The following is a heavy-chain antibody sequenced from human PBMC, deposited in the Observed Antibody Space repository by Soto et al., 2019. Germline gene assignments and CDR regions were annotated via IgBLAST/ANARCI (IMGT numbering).Heavy chain of an antibody. CDR3: TEDILPGGADV. V-gene: IGHV3-9*02. CDR1: AFSSHHHA. CDR2: IHWNNGAT. J-gene: IGHJ6*02. Sequence: PGGSLRLSGFASAFSSHHHAIHWVRQGPGKGLEWVSGIHWNNGATGYADSVKGRFTIFKDNVKNSVYLQMNSLRTDDTAFYYCTEDILPGGADVWGQGTTVTVSS. D-gene: IGHD3-16*01.